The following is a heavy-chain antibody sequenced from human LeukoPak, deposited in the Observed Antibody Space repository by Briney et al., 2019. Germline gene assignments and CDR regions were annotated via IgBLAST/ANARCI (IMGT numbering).Heavy chain of an antibody. CDR3: ARDLSGVTGYTYGRGIDY. V-gene: IGHV3-7*01. CDR2: IKKDGSEK. Sequence: GGSLRLSCAASGFTFSSYWMSWVRQAPGKGLEWVANIKKDGSEKYYVDSVKGRFTISRDNAKTSLYLQVNSLRAEDTAVYYCARDLSGVTGYTYGRGIDYWGQGTLVTVSS. CDR1: GFTFSSYW. J-gene: IGHJ4*02. D-gene: IGHD5-18*01.